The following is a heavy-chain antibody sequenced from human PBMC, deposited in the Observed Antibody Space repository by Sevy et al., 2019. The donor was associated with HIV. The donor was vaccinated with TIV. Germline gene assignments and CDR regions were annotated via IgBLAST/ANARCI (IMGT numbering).Heavy chain of an antibody. V-gene: IGHV3-7*01. D-gene: IGHD3-10*01. CDR3: VRAGAFGTYDS. J-gene: IGHJ4*02. Sequence: GGSLRLSCTASGFNFDKYGMRWVRQAPGKGLEYVASIKGAGSQKYYMDSVKGRFTISRDNAENSMYLQMNSLRAEDTAVYHCVRAGAFGTYDSWGQGTLVTVSS. CDR1: GFNFDKYG. CDR2: IKGAGSQK.